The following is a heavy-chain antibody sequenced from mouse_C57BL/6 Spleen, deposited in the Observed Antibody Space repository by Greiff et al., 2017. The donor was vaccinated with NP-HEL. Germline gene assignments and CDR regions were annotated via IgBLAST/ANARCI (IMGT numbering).Heavy chain of an antibody. CDR1: GFNIKDYY. Sequence: VQLQQSGAELVKPGASVKLSCTASGFNIKDYYMHWVKQRTEQGLEWIGRIDPEDGETKYDPKFQGKATITADTSSNTAYLQLSSLTSEDTAVYYCARWGIYGNHPWFAYWGQGTLVTVSA. D-gene: IGHD2-1*01. J-gene: IGHJ3*01. V-gene: IGHV14-2*01. CDR3: ARWGIYGNHPWFAY. CDR2: IDPEDGET.